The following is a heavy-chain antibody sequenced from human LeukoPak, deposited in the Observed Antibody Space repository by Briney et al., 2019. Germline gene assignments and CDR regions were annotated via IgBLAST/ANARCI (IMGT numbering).Heavy chain of an antibody. Sequence: GGSLRLSRVASDFTFDFYWMTWVRQAPGKGLEWLANILPDGSQKYYVDSVKGRFTVSRDNPKNSLCLQINNLRAEDTAVYYCGRLAHNAWYAIDFWGQGTLVTVSS. CDR3: GRLAHNAWYAIDF. CDR1: DFTFDFYW. J-gene: IGHJ4*02. CDR2: ILPDGSQK. V-gene: IGHV3-7*01. D-gene: IGHD2-2*01.